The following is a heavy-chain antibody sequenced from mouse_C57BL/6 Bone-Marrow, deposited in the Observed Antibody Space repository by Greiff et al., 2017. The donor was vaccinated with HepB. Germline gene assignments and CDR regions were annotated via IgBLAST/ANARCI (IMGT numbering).Heavy chain of an antibody. D-gene: IGHD2-5*01. J-gene: IGHJ3*01. V-gene: IGHV1-39*01. CDR1: GYSFTDYN. CDR3: AREGSNLAWFAY. CDR2: INPNYGTT. Sequence: VQLKQSGPELVKPGASVKISCKASGYSFTDYNMNWVKQSNGKSLEWIGVINPNYGTTSYNQKFKGKATLTVNKSSSTAYLQLNSLTSEDSAVYYCAREGSNLAWFAYWGQGTLVTVSA.